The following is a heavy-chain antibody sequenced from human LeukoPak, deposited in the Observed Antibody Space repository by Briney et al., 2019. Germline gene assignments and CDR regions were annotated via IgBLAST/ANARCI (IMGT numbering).Heavy chain of an antibody. CDR2: ISSSSSYI. CDR1: GFTFSSYS. J-gene: IGHJ3*02. CDR3: ARDWGSRGKFDN. V-gene: IGHV3-21*01. Sequence: GGSLRLSCAASGFTFSSYSMNWVRQAPGKGLEWVSSISSSSSYIYYADSVKGRFTISRDNAKNSLYLQMNSLRAEDTAVYYCARDWGSRGKFDNWGQGTMVTVSS. D-gene: IGHD3-16*01.